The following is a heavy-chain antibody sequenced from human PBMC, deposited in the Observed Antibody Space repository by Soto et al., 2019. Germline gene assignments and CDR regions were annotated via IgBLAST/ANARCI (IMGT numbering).Heavy chain of an antibody. V-gene: IGHV3-13*01. D-gene: IGHD2-2*01. CDR2: LSCAGDT. CDR3: AKGDIVVVPAAMSEAQAFDI. Sequence: GGSLRLSCAASGFTLSTYDMHWVRQATGKGLEWVAALSCAGDTYYAGSVKGRFTVSRDSAKNTLYLQMNSLRAGDTAVYYCAKGDIVVVPAAMSEAQAFDIWGQGTMVTVSS. CDR1: GFTLSTYD. J-gene: IGHJ3*02.